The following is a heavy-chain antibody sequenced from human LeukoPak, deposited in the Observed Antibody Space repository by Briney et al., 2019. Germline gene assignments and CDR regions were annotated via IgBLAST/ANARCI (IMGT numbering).Heavy chain of an antibody. Sequence: GGSLRLSCAASGFTFRNYNMRWVRQPPGKGLEWVAFIRNDGGNKNYAYSVKGRFTISRDNSKNTLYPQMDSLRAEDMAVYYCAKDSSGWATDYWGQGTLVTVSS. CDR2: IRNDGGNK. J-gene: IGHJ4*02. D-gene: IGHD6-19*01. CDR3: AKDSSGWATDY. CDR1: GFTFRNYN. V-gene: IGHV3-30*02.